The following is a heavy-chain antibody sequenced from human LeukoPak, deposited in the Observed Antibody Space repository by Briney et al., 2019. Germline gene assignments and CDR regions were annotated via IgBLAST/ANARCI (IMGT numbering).Heavy chain of an antibody. CDR2: IIPIFGTA. CDR1: GGTFSSYA. D-gene: IGHD1-26*01. J-gene: IGHJ5*02. Sequence: GSSVKVSSKASGGTFSSYAISWVRQAPGQGLEWMGGIIPIFGTANYAQKFQGRVTITTDESTSTAYMELSSLRSEDTAVYYCARVEGSYYNWFDPWGQGTLVTVSS. V-gene: IGHV1-69*05. CDR3: ARVEGSYYNWFDP.